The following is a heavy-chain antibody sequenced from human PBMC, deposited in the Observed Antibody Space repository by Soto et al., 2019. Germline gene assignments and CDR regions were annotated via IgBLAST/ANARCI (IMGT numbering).Heavy chain of an antibody. CDR2: IYYSGST. J-gene: IGHJ4*02. CDR1: GGSISSGNYY. V-gene: IGHV4-31*03. D-gene: IGHD1-26*01. Sequence: QVQLQESGPGLGKPSQTLSLTCTVSGGSISSGNYYWSWIRQHPGQGLEWIGYIYYSGSTYYNPSLNRRVNRSVDRSKNQYSLKLRSVTAADTPVYYCARGEGLMHHCDYWGQGTLVTVSS. CDR3: ARGEGLMHHCDY.